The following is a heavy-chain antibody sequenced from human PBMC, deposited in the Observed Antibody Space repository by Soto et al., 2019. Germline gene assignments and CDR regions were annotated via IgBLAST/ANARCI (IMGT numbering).Heavy chain of an antibody. CDR3: ASYYDSSGYRGIDY. J-gene: IGHJ4*02. D-gene: IGHD3-22*01. CDR2: IYYSGST. CDR1: GGSISSGGYY. V-gene: IGHV4-61*08. Sequence: SETLSLTCSVSGGSISSGGYYWSWIRQPPGKGLEWIGYIYYSGSTNYNPSLKSRVTISVDTSKNQFSLKLSSVTAADTAVYYCASYYDSSGYRGIDYWGQGTLVTVSS.